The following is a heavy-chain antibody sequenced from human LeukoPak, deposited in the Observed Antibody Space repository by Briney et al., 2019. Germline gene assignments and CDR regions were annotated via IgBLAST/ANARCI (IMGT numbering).Heavy chain of an antibody. CDR2: INPNSGGT. V-gene: IGHV1-2*02. CDR3: ARDLKTRPGPYYFDY. Sequence: GASVKVSFKASGYTFTDYYMHWVRQAPGQGLEWMGWINPNSGGTNFAEKFQGRVTMTRDTSISTAYMDLSRLRFDDTAVYYCARDLKTRPGPYYFDYWGQGTLVTVSS. J-gene: IGHJ4*02. CDR1: GYTFTDYY.